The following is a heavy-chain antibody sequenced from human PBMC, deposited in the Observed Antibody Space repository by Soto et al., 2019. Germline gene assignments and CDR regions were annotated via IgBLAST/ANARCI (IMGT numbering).Heavy chain of an antibody. Sequence: QVQLVQSGAEVKKPGSSVKVSCKASGGTFSSYAISWVRQAPGQGLEWMGGIIPIFGTANYAQKFQGRVMMTADXXTXTXXMALSSLRSEDTAVYYGARAPGIAAAGPTRGWFAPWGQGTLVTVSS. CDR3: ARAPGIAAAGPTRGWFAP. V-gene: IGHV1-69*12. D-gene: IGHD6-13*01. CDR2: IIPIFGTA. J-gene: IGHJ5*02. CDR1: GGTFSSYA.